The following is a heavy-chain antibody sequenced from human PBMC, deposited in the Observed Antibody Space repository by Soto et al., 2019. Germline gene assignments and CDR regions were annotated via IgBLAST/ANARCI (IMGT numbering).Heavy chain of an antibody. CDR3: ARKRLTSRNSTFDY. Sequence: GGSLRLSCAASGFTFSSYWMSWARQAPGKGLEWVANIKQDGSEKYYVDSVKGRFTISRDNAKNSLYLQMNSLRAEDTAVYYCARKRLTSRNSTFDYWGQGTLVTVSS. CDR1: GFTFSSYW. J-gene: IGHJ4*02. CDR2: IKQDGSEK. V-gene: IGHV3-7*01. D-gene: IGHD6-25*01.